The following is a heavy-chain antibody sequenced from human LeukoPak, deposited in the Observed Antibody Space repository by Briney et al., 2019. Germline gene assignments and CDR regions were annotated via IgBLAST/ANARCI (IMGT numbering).Heavy chain of an antibody. Sequence: SETLSLTCTVSGGSISSYYWSWIRQPPGKGLEWIGYIYYSGSTNYNPSLKSRVTISIDTSKYRFSLKLSSVTAADTAVYYCARGAFGGVIVTDSWGQGALVTVSS. CDR2: IYYSGST. D-gene: IGHD3-16*02. J-gene: IGHJ4*02. CDR1: GGSISSYY. V-gene: IGHV4-59*08. CDR3: ARGAFGGVIVTDS.